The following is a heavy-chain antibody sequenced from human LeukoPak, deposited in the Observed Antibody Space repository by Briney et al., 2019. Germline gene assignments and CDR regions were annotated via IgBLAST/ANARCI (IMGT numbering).Heavy chain of an antibody. CDR3: AKEAVYYYDSSGYWDFDY. Sequence: SETLSLTCTVSGGSISSSSYLWGWIRQPPGKGLEWIGSFYYSGSSYYNPSLKSRVTISVDTSKNQFSLKLSSVTAADTAVYYCAKEAVYYYDSSGYWDFDYWGQGTLVTVSS. J-gene: IGHJ4*02. V-gene: IGHV4-39*02. D-gene: IGHD3-22*01. CDR2: FYYSGSS. CDR1: GGSISSSSYL.